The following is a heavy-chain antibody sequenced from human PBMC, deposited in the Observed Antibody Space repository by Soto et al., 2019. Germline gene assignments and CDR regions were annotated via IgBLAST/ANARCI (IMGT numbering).Heavy chain of an antibody. CDR2: TYYRSKWYN. V-gene: IGHV6-1*01. CDR1: GDRVSSNSAA. Sequence: SQTLSLTCAISGDRVSSNSAAWNWIRQSPSRGLEWLGRTYYRSKWYNDYAVSVKSRITINPDTSKNQFSLQLNSVTPEDTAVYYCAREPLTVTTPRGWFEPWGQGTLVTVSS. J-gene: IGHJ5*02. D-gene: IGHD4-17*01. CDR3: AREPLTVTTPRGWFEP.